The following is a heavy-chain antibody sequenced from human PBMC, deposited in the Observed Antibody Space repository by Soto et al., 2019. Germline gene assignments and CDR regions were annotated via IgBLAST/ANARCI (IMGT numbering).Heavy chain of an antibody. J-gene: IGHJ4*02. Sequence: EVQLVESGGGLVQPGGSLRLSCTAFGFSISSDWMNWVRQAPGKGLEWVSAISGSGGSTYYADSVKGRFTISRDNSKNRLYLELNSMRDEDTVVYYCAKAGAVAGPDHCDYCGQGTLVTVSS. D-gene: IGHD6-19*01. CDR2: ISGSGGST. CDR3: AKAGAVAGPDHCDY. CDR1: GFSISSDW. V-gene: IGHV3-23*04.